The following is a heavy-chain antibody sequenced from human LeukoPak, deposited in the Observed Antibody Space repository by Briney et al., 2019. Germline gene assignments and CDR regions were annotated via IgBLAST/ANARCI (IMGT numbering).Heavy chain of an antibody. CDR3: ARDKPRSGWYGMSYYFDY. V-gene: IGHV4-39*07. D-gene: IGHD6-19*01. Sequence: SETLSLTCTVSGGSISSGGYYWGWIRQPPGKGLEWIGSIYSSGSTYYNPSLKSRVTISVDTSKNQFSLKLSSVTAADTAVYYCARDKPRSGWYGMSYYFDYWGQGTLVTVSS. CDR2: IYSSGST. J-gene: IGHJ4*02. CDR1: GGSISSGGYY.